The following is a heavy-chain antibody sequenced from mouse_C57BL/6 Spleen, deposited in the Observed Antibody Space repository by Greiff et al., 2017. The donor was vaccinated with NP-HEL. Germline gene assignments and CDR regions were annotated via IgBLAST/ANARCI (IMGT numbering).Heavy chain of an antibody. D-gene: IGHD1-1*01. J-gene: IGHJ2*01. CDR3: ARRRDYYGSSYGFDY. V-gene: IGHV1-78*01. Sequence: QVQLKESDAELVKPGASVKISCKVSGYTFTDHTIHWMKQRPEQGLEWIGYIYPRDGSTKYNEKFKGKATLTADKSSSTAYMQLNSLTSEDSAVYFCARRRDYYGSSYGFDYWGQGTTLTVSS. CDR1: GYTFTDHT. CDR2: IYPRDGST.